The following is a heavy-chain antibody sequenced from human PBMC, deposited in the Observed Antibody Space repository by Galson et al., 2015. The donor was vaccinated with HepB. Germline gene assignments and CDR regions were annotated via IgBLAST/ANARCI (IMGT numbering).Heavy chain of an antibody. CDR1: GYTFTNYA. Sequence: SVKVSCKASGYTFTNYAMHWVRQAPGQRLEWMGWINAGNGNTKYSQKFQGRVTITRDTSASTVYMELSSLRSEDTAVYYCARGRGDRIWSWFDPWGQGTLVTVSS. V-gene: IGHV1-3*01. CDR2: INAGNGNT. D-gene: IGHD2/OR15-2a*01. CDR3: ARGRGDRIWSWFDP. J-gene: IGHJ5*02.